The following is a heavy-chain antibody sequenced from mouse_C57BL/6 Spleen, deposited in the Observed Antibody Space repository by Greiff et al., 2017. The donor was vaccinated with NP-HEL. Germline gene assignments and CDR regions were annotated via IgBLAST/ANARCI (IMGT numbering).Heavy chain of an antibody. V-gene: IGHV1-54*01. CDR2: INPGSGGT. J-gene: IGHJ4*01. CDR1: GYAFTNYL. Sequence: VQLQQSGAELVRPGTSVKVSCKASGYAFTNYLIEWVKQRPGQGLEWIGVINPGSGGTNYNEKFKGKATLTADKSSSTAYMQLSSLTSEDSAVYFCARGGYEAMDYWGQGTSVTVSS. CDR3: ARGGYEAMDY.